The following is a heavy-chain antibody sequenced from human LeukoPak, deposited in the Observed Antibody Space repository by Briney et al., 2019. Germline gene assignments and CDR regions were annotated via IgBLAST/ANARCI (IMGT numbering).Heavy chain of an antibody. CDR1: GYTFTSYG. J-gene: IGHJ4*02. D-gene: IGHD3-10*01. V-gene: IGHV1-18*01. CDR2: ISAYNGNT. Sequence: ASVKVSCKASGYTFTSYGISWVRQAPGQGLEWMGWISAYNGNTNYAQKLQGRVTMTTDTSTSTAYMELRSLRSDDTAVYYCARATYGSGSYYLDYWGQGTLVTVSS. CDR3: ARATYGSGSYYLDY.